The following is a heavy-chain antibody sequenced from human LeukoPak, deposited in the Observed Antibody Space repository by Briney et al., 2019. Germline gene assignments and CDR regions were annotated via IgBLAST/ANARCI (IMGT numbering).Heavy chain of an antibody. J-gene: IGHJ4*02. CDR1: GFTFSSYA. CDR3: ARARHRAAAGTDYFDY. Sequence: GSLRLSCAASGFTFSSYAMSWVRQPPGKGLEWIGEINHSGSTNYNPSLKSRVTISVDTSKNQFSLKLSSVTAADTAVYYCARARHRAAAGTDYFDYWGQGTLVTVSS. CDR2: INHSGST. D-gene: IGHD6-13*01. V-gene: IGHV4-34*01.